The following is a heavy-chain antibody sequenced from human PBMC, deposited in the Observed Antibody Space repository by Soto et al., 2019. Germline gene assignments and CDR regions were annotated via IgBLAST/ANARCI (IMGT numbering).Heavy chain of an antibody. D-gene: IGHD1-1*01. CDR1: GYTFTSYG. Sequence: QVQLVQSGAEVKKPGASVKVSCKASGYTFTSYGISWVRQAPGRGLEWMGWISAYNGNTNYAQKLQVRVTMTAVTSKSSVFMALRSLRADDTAVYYCAIVENWIVVNSFDIWGQVTIVTVSS. CDR2: ISAYNGNT. V-gene: IGHV1-18*01. J-gene: IGHJ3*02. CDR3: AIVENWIVVNSFDI.